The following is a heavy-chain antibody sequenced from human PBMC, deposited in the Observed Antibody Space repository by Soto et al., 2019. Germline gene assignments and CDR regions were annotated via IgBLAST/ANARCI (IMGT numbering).Heavy chain of an antibody. Sequence: VASVKVSCKASGYTFTSYGISWVRQAPGQGLEWMGWISAYNGNTNYAQKLQGRVTMTTDTSTSTAYMELRSLRSDDTAVYYCARDRVGYCSSTSCYSLDYWGQGTLVTVSS. CDR1: GYTFTSYG. CDR3: ARDRVGYCSSTSCYSLDY. CDR2: ISAYNGNT. J-gene: IGHJ4*02. D-gene: IGHD2-2*01. V-gene: IGHV1-18*01.